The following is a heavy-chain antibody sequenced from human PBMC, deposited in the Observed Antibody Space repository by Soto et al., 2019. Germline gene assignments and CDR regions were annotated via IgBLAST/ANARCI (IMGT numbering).Heavy chain of an antibody. J-gene: IGHJ4*02. Sequence: SETLSLTCSVSEVYISRYYWSWIRQPPGKGLEWIGYIYYSGSTNCNPSLKSRVTKAVETPKNQLSLKLSCVPAEDTAVYYCARKTGYYYDSSGYYYGRGVYYLDYWDQGTLVTVSS. CDR1: EVYISRYY. CDR3: ARKTGYYYDSSGYYYGRGVYYLDY. CDR2: IYYSGST. D-gene: IGHD3-22*01. V-gene: IGHV4-59*01.